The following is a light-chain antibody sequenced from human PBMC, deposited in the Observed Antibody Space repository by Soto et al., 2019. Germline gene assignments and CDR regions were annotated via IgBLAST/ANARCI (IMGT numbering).Light chain of an antibody. CDR2: GAS. CDR1: QSIASPF. Sequence: ENALTQSPGTLSFSPGERATLSCRASQSIASPFLAWYQQKPGQAPRLLIYGASNRATGIPDRFSGSGSGTDFTLTISRLEPEDFAVYYCQQYDRSLYTFGQGTKLEIK. CDR3: QQYDRSLYT. J-gene: IGKJ2*01. V-gene: IGKV3-20*01.